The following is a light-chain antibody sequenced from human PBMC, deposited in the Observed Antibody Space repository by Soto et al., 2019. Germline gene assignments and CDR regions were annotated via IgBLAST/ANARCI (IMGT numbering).Light chain of an antibody. CDR1: QSISSS. CDR2: DAS. Sequence: EIVLIQSPVTLSLSPGERATLYCRGSQSISSSLAWYQQNPGQAPRRLIFDASNRATGIPVRFSGSGSGTDITLTISSLEPEDFTVYYGQQHSDWPLTFGEGTRVEI. CDR3: QQHSDWPLT. V-gene: IGKV3-11*01. J-gene: IGKJ4*01.